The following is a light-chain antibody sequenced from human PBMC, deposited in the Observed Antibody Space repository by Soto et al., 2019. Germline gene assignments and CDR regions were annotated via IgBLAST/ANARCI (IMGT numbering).Light chain of an antibody. Sequence: QSVLTQPPSASGTPGQTVTISCSGSSYNIGSNTVTWYQHLPGTAPKLLIYRNDQRPSGVPDRFSGSKSGTSASLAISGLQSEDEADYYCGTWDGSLNGPLFGGGTKLTVL. CDR2: RND. CDR3: GTWDGSLNGPL. J-gene: IGLJ2*01. CDR1: SYNIGSNT. V-gene: IGLV1-44*01.